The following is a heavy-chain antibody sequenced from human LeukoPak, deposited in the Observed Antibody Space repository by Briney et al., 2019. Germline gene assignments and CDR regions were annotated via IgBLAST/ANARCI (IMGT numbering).Heavy chain of an antibody. J-gene: IGHJ4*02. D-gene: IGHD4-17*01. CDR3: ATVRYGNYFDH. CDR1: GFTFSTYW. V-gene: IGHV3-7*01. Sequence: GVSLRLSCEASGFTFSTYWMSWVRQAPGKGLELVANIKVDGSESYYGDSVKGRFTISRDNAKNSLYLQMNSLRVEDTAVYYCATVRYGNYFDHWGQGTLVTASS. CDR2: IKVDGSES.